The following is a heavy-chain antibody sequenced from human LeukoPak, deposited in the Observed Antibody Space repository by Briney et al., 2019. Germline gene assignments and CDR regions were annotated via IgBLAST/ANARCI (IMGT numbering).Heavy chain of an antibody. CDR1: GYSFTTYW. CDR2: IYASDSDT. J-gene: IGHJ3*02. CDR3: ARTGYHYGSGSHYAFDI. D-gene: IGHD3-10*01. Sequence: GESLEISCEASGYSFTTYWIGWVRQMPGKGLEWMGIIYASDSDTRYSPSFQGQVAISSDKSITTVYLQWTNLKASDTAIYYCARTGYHYGSGSHYAFDIWGQGTVVTVSS. V-gene: IGHV5-51*01.